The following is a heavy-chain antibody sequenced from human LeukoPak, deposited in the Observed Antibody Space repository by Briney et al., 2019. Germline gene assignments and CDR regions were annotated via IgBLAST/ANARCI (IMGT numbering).Heavy chain of an antibody. D-gene: IGHD2-2*01. CDR3: AKDRYCSSTSCPTDH. CDR1: GFTFDEYA. V-gene: IGHV3-43*02. J-gene: IGHJ4*02. CDR2: ISGDGSKT. Sequence: QPGGSLRLSCAASGFTFDEYAMHWVRQAPGKGLAWVSLISGDGSKTDYVDSVKGRFTISRDNNKNSLYLQMNSLRTEDTALYYCAKDRYCSSTSCPTDHWGQGTLVTVSS.